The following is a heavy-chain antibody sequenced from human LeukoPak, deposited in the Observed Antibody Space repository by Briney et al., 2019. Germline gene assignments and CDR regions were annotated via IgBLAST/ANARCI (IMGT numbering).Heavy chain of an antibody. CDR1: GFTFSSYA. CDR3: ARNYYDSSGYFYYYGMDV. J-gene: IGHJ6*02. Sequence: GGSLRLSCAASGFTFSSYAMSWVRQAPGKGLEWVSIIYSGGSTYYADSVKGRFTISRDNSKNTLDLQMNSLRVEDTAVYYCARNYYDSSGYFYYYGMDVWGQGTTVTVSS. V-gene: IGHV3-66*01. CDR2: IYSGGST. D-gene: IGHD3-22*01.